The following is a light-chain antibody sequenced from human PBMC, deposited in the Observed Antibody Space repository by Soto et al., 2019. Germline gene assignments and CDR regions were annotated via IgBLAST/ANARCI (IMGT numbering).Light chain of an antibody. CDR1: QSISSY. V-gene: IGKV1-39*01. Sequence: DIQMTQSPSSLSASVGDRVTITCRASQSISSYLNWYQQKPGKAPKLLIYAASSLQSGVPSRFSGSGSGTDFTLTISSLQPEDFATYYCQQSYSTPQEFTFGPGTKVDIK. CDR3: QQSYSTPQEFT. CDR2: AAS. J-gene: IGKJ3*01.